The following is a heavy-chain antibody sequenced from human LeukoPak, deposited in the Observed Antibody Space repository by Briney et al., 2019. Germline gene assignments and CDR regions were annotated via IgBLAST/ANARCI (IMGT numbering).Heavy chain of an antibody. D-gene: IGHD3-10*01. CDR3: AGSITMVRGVIIALHNWFDP. CDR2: IIPIFGTA. V-gene: IGHV1-69*13. CDR1: GGTFSSYA. J-gene: IGHJ5*02. Sequence: ASVKVSCKASGGTFSSYAISWVRQAPGQGLEWMGGIIPIFGTANYAQKFQGRVTITADESTSTAYMELSSLRSEDTAVYYCAGSITMVRGVIIALHNWFDPWGQGTLVTVSS.